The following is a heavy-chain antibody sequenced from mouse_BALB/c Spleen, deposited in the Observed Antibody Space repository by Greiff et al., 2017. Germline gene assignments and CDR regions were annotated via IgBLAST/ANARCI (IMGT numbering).Heavy chain of an antibody. CDR1: GFTFSSYA. D-gene: IGHD2-3*01. V-gene: IGHV5-6-5*01. CDR2: ISSGGST. Sequence: EVKVVESGGGLVKPGGSLKLSCAASGFTFSSYAMSWVRQTPEKRLEWVASISSGGSTYYPDSVKGRFTISRDNARNILYLQMSSLRSEDTAMYYCARGDGYYVSWFAYWGQGTLVTVSA. CDR3: ARGDGYYVSWFAY. J-gene: IGHJ3*01.